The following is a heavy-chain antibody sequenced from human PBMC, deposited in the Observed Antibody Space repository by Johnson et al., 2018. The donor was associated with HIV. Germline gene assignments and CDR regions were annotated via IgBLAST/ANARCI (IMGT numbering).Heavy chain of an antibody. CDR2: ISSNGDNT. J-gene: IGHJ3*02. Sequence: VQLVESGGGLVQPGGSLRLSCAASGFTFSTYAMHWVRQAPGKGLEYVSAISSNGDNTYYANSVKGRFTISRDNSKNTLYLQMGSLRAEDMAVYYCAREGGGRMDAFDTGGKGTMVTVAS. CDR1: GFTFSTYA. D-gene: IGHD3-16*01. CDR3: AREGGGRMDAFDT. V-gene: IGHV3-64*01.